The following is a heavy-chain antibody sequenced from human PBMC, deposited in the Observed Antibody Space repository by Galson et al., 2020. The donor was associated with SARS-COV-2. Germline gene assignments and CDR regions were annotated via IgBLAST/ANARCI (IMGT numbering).Heavy chain of an antibody. D-gene: IGHD6-19*01. CDR3: AREPTIAVAGYYYYYGMDV. CDR1: GFTFSSYW. V-gene: IGHV3-74*01. CDR2: INSDGSST. J-gene: IGHJ6*02. Sequence: ALHGGSLRLSCAASGFTFSSYWMHWVRQAPGKGLVWVSRINSDGSSTSYADSVKGRFTISRDNAKNTLYLQMNSLRAEDTAVYYCAREPTIAVAGYYYYYGMDVWGQGTTVTVSS.